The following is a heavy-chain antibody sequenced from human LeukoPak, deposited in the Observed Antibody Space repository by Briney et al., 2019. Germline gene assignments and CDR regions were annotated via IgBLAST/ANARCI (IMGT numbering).Heavy chain of an antibody. Sequence: GGSLRLSCAASGFTFSRYDKQWVRHATGKGLECVSSIGSAGDTYYAGSVKGRFTLSKENAKKSSYLQMNNLGAGDTAVYYCARGALGFDYWGQGTLVTVSS. J-gene: IGHJ4*02. CDR3: ARGALGFDY. V-gene: IGHV3-13*04. CDR2: IGSAGDT. CDR1: GFTFSRYD.